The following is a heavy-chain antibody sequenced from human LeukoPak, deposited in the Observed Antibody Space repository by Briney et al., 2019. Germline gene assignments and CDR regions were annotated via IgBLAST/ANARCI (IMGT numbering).Heavy chain of an antibody. CDR3: LATGGFDY. CDR2: IRGKRDNYAT. J-gene: IGHJ4*02. CDR1: GFXFSGSP. Sequence: GGSLRLSCAASGFXFSGSPIHWVRQASGKGLEWVGRIRGKRDNYATTYAASVEGRFTISRDDSQNTAYLQMNSLKTEDTAVYYCLATGGFDYWGQGTLVTVSS. V-gene: IGHV3-73*01. D-gene: IGHD2-8*02.